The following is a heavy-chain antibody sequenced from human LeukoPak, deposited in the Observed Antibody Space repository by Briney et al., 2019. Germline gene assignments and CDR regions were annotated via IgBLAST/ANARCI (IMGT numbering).Heavy chain of an antibody. CDR3: ARATYDILTGNSNNPNWFDP. Sequence: ASETLSLTCSVSGDSVTRGTYYWSWIRQRPGEGLEWIVYIFYSGSTYYNPSLESRASIAIYTSGNFFSLRLNGVTAADTAVYYCARATYDILTGNSNNPNWFDPWGQGTLVTVSS. D-gene: IGHD3-9*01. V-gene: IGHV4-31*03. CDR1: GDSVTRGTYY. J-gene: IGHJ5*01. CDR2: IFYSGST.